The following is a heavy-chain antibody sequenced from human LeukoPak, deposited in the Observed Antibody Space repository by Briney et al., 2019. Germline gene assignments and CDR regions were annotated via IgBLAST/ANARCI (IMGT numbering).Heavy chain of an antibody. D-gene: IGHD6-13*01. CDR1: GSSISSTYY. V-gene: IGHV4-38-2*01. CDR3: ARNNTRTVSRGSSRRRANAFDI. CDR2: FYNSGST. Sequence: SETLSLTCAVSGSSISSTYYWGWIRQPPGKGLEWIGRFYNSGSTYYNPSLRSRVTISVDTSKNQFSLRLRSVTAADTAVYYCARNNTRTVSRGSSRRRANAFDIWGQGTMVTVSS. J-gene: IGHJ3*02.